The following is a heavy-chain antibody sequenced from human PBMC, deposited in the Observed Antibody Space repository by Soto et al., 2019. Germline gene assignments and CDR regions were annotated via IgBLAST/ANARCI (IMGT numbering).Heavy chain of an antibody. J-gene: IGHJ4*02. V-gene: IGHV4-34*01. CDR1: GGSFSGYY. Sequence: SETLSLTCGVYGGSFSGYYWSWIRQPPGKGLEWIGEINHSGSTNYNPSLKSRVTISVDTSKNQFSLKLSSVTAADTAVYYCARGMARLDYFGDCAKGTLVTV. CDR3: ARGMARLDYFGD. CDR2: INHSGST. D-gene: IGHD5-12*01.